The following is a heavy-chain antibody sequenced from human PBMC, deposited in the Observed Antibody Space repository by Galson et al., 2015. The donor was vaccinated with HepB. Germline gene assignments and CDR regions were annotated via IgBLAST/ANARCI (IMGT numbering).Heavy chain of an antibody. CDR2: IIPMFGTA. V-gene: IGHV1-69*13. CDR3: ARAGPGIVGTRDAFDV. J-gene: IGHJ3*01. Sequence: SVKVSCKASGGTFSSYAISWARQAPGQGLEWMGGIIPMFGTANYAQKFQGRVTITADESTSTAYMELSSLRSEDTAVYYCARAGPGIVGTRDAFDVWGQGTMVTVSS. CDR1: GGTFSSYA. D-gene: IGHD1-26*01.